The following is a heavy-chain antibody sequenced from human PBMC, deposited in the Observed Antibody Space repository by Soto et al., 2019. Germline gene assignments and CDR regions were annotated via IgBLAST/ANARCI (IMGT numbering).Heavy chain of an antibody. CDR3: AKDEEYYGFWRGYPNFDY. CDR2: ISGSGGST. V-gene: IGHV3-23*01. Sequence: GGSLRLSCAASGFTFSSYAMSWVRQAPGKGLEWVSAISGSGGSTYYADSVKGRFTISRDNSKNTLYLQMNSLRAEDTAVYYCAKDEEYYGFWRGYPNFDYWGQGTRVPVSS. D-gene: IGHD3-3*01. CDR1: GFTFSSYA. J-gene: IGHJ4*02.